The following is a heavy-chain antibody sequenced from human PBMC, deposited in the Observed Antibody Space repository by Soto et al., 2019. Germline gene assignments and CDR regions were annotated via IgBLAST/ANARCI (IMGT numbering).Heavy chain of an antibody. CDR1: GYTFTSYG. Sequence: QVQLVQSGAEVKKPGASVKVSCKASGYTFTSYGISWVRKAPGKGLEWMGWISAYNGNTNYAQKLQGRVTITTYTNTRTGYMELRSLRSDHTVVYYCARHFAYDYVWGSLSRAGMDVWGEWTIVSVSS. V-gene: IGHV1-18*01. D-gene: IGHD3-16*01. CDR2: ISAYNGNT. J-gene: IGHJ6*04. CDR3: ARHFAYDYVWGSLSRAGMDV.